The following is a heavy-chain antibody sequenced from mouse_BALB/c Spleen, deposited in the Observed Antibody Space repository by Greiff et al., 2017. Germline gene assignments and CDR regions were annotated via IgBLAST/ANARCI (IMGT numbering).Heavy chain of an antibody. CDR3: ARVDGNYLYAMDY. Sequence: VQLQQSGAELVRSGASVKLSCTASGFNIKDYYMHWVKQRPEQGLEWIGRIDPANGNTKYDPKFQGKATITADTSSNTAYLQLSSLTSEDTAVYYCARVDGNYLYAMDYWGQGTSVTVSS. CDR2: IDPANGNT. V-gene: IGHV14-3*02. CDR1: GFNIKDYY. D-gene: IGHD2-1*01. J-gene: IGHJ4*01.